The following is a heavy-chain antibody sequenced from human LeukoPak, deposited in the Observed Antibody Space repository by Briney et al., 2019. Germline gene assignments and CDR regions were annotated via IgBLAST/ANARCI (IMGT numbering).Heavy chain of an antibody. CDR1: GFTFSSDA. Sequence: GGSLRLSCAASGFTFSSDAMSWVRQAPGKGLEWVSAISGSGGSTYYADSVKGRFTISRDNSKNTLYLQMNSLRAEDTAVYYCAKGLYGDYSYYFDYWGQGTLVTVSS. D-gene: IGHD4-17*01. V-gene: IGHV3-23*01. CDR2: ISGSGGST. J-gene: IGHJ4*02. CDR3: AKGLYGDYSYYFDY.